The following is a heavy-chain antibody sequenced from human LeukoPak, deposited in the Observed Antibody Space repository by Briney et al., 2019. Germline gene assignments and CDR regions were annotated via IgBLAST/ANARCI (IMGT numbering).Heavy chain of an antibody. CDR1: GGTFSSYA. V-gene: IGHV1-46*01. CDR2: INPSGGST. CDR3: ARSAFAPPNSRHTTVIIGAKNTAPDGFDI. D-gene: IGHD4-11*01. J-gene: IGHJ3*02. Sequence: ASVKVSCKASGGTFSSYAISWVRQAPGQGLEWMGIINPSGGSTTYAQKFQGRVTMTRDTSTSTVYMELSSLRSEDTAVYYCARSAFAPPNSRHTTVIIGAKNTAPDGFDIWGQGTMVIVSS.